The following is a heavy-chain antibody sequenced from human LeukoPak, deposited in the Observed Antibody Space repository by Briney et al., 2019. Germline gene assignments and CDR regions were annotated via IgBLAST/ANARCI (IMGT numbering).Heavy chain of an antibody. CDR2: INPNSGGT. J-gene: IGHJ4*02. D-gene: IGHD6-25*01. CDR3: APTPPYGSAHTGYFDY. Sequence: ASVKVSCKASGYTFTGYYMHWVRQAPGQGLEWMGWINPNSGGTSYAQKFQGRVTMTRDTSISTAYMELTWLRSDDTAVYYCAPTPPYGSAHTGYFDYWGQGTLVTVSS. V-gene: IGHV1-2*02. CDR1: GYTFTGYY.